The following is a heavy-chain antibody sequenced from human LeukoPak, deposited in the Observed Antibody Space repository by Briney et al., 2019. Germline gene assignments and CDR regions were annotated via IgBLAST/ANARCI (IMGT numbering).Heavy chain of an antibody. Sequence: SENLSLNCAVSAYSISSGYYWGWIRPPPGEGLEWIGSIYHSGSTCYNPSLKSRVTISVDTSKNQCSPKLSSVTAADTAVYYCAKLLVGATFWFDPWGQGTLFTVSS. D-gene: IGHD1-26*01. CDR1: AYSISSGYY. V-gene: IGHV4-38-2*01. J-gene: IGHJ5*02. CDR3: AKLLVGATFWFDP. CDR2: IYHSGST.